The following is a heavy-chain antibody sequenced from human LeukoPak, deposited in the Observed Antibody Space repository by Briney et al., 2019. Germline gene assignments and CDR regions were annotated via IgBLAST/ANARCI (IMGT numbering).Heavy chain of an antibody. D-gene: IGHD3-22*01. V-gene: IGHV4-31*03. J-gene: IGHJ4*02. Sequence: PSQTLSLTCTVSGGSISSGGYYWSWIRQHPGKGLEWIGYIHYSGSTYYNPSLKSRVTISVDTSKSQFSLKLSSVTAADTAVYYCARVRHDSSAVYWRRGTLVTVSS. CDR3: ARVRHDSSAVY. CDR1: GGSISSGGYY. CDR2: IHYSGST.